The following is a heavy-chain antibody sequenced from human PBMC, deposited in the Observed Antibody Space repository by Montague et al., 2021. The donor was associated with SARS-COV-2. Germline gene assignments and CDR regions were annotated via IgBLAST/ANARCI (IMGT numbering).Heavy chain of an antibody. CDR1: GGSISSDSYY. D-gene: IGHD3-9*01. J-gene: IGHJ3*02. Sequence: SETLSLTCTVSGGSISSDSYYWGWIRQPPGKGLEWIGYIYYTGNTYYSPSLKSRLTISVDTSKNQFSLKLSSVTAADTAMFYCARLLTGSDAFDIWGQGIMVTVSS. CDR2: IYYTGNT. CDR3: ARLLTGSDAFDI. V-gene: IGHV4-39*01.